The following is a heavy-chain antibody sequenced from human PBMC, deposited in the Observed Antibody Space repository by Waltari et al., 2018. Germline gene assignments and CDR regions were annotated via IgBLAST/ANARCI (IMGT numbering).Heavy chain of an antibody. J-gene: IGHJ4*02. Sequence: EVQLLESGGGLVQPGGSLRLSCAASGFPFSSYAMSWVRKAPGKGLGWVSAISGSGGSTYYADSVKGRFTISRDNSKNTLYLQMNSLRAEDTAVYYCAKASSFDDYVWGSYRYYFDYWGQGTLVTVSS. V-gene: IGHV3-23*01. D-gene: IGHD3-16*02. CDR1: GFPFSSYA. CDR2: ISGSGGST. CDR3: AKASSFDDYVWGSYRYYFDY.